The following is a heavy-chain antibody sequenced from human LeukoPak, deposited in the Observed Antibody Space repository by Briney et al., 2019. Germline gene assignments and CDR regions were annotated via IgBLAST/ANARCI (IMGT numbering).Heavy chain of an antibody. Sequence: ASVKVSCKASGYTFTSYDINWVRQATGQGLEWMGWMNPNSGNTGYAQKFQGRVTITRNTSISTAYMELSSLRFEDTAVYYCARVPTYYYGSGSRTNWFDPWGQGTLVTVSS. CDR3: ARVPTYYYGSGSRTNWFDP. CDR2: MNPNSGNT. J-gene: IGHJ5*02. CDR1: GYTFTSYD. V-gene: IGHV1-8*03. D-gene: IGHD3-10*01.